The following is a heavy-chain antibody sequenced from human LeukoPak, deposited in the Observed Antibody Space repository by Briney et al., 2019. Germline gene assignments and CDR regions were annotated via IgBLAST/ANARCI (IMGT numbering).Heavy chain of an antibody. CDR3: ARDLGPGPGYYYGSGTHSGDQGWFDP. D-gene: IGHD3-10*01. CDR2: IGAYNGNT. CDR1: GYTFTSYG. V-gene: IGHV1-18*01. Sequence: GASVKVSCKASGYTFTSYGISWVRQAPGQGLEWMGWIGAYNGNTNYAQKLQGRVTMTTDTSTSTAYMELRSLRSDDTAVYYCARDLGPGPGYYYGSGTHSGDQGWFDPWGQGTLVTVSS. J-gene: IGHJ5*02.